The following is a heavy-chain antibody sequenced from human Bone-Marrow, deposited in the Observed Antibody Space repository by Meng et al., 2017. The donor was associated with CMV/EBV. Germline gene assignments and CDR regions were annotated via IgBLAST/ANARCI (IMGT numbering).Heavy chain of an antibody. Sequence: KDNGGNKRRYGKRWVGKEEGKGKERKGGKKNKKGKEKKEKKIKGRDTITADESTSKAYMELSSLRSEDTEVYYCEREEPTTVADFDYWGQGTLVTVSS. CDR1: GGNKRRYG. J-gene: IGHJ4*02. CDR2: KKNKKGKE. CDR3: EREEPTTVADFDY. V-gene: IGHV1-69*01. D-gene: IGHD4-11*01.